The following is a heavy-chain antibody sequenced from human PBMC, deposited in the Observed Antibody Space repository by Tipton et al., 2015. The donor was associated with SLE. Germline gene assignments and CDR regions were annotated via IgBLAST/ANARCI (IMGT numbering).Heavy chain of an antibody. Sequence: TLSLTCTVSVGSISSSSYYWGWIRHPPGKGLEWIGSIYYSGSTYYNPSLKSRVTISVDTSKNQFSLKLSSVTAADTAVYYCARVLVSPGAFDIWGQGTMVTVSS. J-gene: IGHJ3*02. CDR2: IYYSGST. CDR1: VGSISSSSYY. V-gene: IGHV4-39*07. CDR3: ARVLVSPGAFDI. D-gene: IGHD6-6*01.